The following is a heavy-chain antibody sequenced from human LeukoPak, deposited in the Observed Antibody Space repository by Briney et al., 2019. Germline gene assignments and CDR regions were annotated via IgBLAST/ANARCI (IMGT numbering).Heavy chain of an antibody. CDR3: ARGIMTPYYMDV. D-gene: IGHD3-16*01. CDR1: GFTFSSHD. CDR2: ISYDGGKK. Sequence: GGSLRLSCAASGFTFSSHDMHWVRQAPGKRLEWVAIISYDGGKKDYADSVKGRFTISRDNAKKSLSLQMNSLRAEDTAVYYCARGIMTPYYMDVWGKGTTVSVSS. J-gene: IGHJ6*03. V-gene: IGHV3-30*03.